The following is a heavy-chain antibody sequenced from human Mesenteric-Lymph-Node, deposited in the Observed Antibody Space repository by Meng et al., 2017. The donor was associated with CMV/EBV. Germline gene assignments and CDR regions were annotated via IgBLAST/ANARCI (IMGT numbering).Heavy chain of an antibody. V-gene: IGHV3-21*01. J-gene: IGHJ3*02. Sequence: GESLKISCAASGFTFSSYWMHWVRQAPGKGLVWVSSISSSSYIYYADSVKDRFTISRDNDKNSLYLQMNSLRAEDTAVYYCPSATLGSIDAFDIWGQGTMVTVSS. CDR2: ISSSSYI. CDR3: PSATLGSIDAFDI. D-gene: IGHD3-16*01. CDR1: GFTFSSYW.